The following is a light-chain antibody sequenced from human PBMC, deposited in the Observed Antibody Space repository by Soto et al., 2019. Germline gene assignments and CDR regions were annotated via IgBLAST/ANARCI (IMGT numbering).Light chain of an antibody. CDR2: DAS. Sequence: DIQMTQSPSTLSSSVGDRVTITCRATQSIGRWLAWYQQKPGKAPKLLIYDASSLQSGVPSRFSGSGSGTEFTPTISSLQPDDFATYYCQQYNSFSRYTFGQGTKLEIK. V-gene: IGKV1-5*01. J-gene: IGKJ2*01. CDR1: QSIGRW. CDR3: QQYNSFSRYT.